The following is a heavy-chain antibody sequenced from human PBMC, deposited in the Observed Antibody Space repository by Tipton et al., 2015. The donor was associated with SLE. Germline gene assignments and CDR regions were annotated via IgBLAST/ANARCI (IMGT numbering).Heavy chain of an antibody. J-gene: IGHJ6*02. V-gene: IGHV4-59*08. CDR1: GGSISSNY. CDR3: ARGMVTWRGAILGVDV. Sequence: TLSLTCSVSGGSISSNYWIWIRQPPGKGLEWIGYISYGGGTNYNPSLKSRVTISLDTAKNQFSLKLTSVTAAGTAVYYCARGMVTWRGAILGVDVWGQGTTVTVSS. D-gene: IGHD2-21*02. CDR2: ISYGGGT.